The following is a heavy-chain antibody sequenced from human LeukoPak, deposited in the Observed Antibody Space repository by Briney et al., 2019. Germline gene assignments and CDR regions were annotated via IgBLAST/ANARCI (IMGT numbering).Heavy chain of an antibody. CDR3: AKDNTAQGSGSYLDY. Sequence: GRSLRLSCAASGFTFSTYAMHWVRQAPGKGLEWVAIVSYDGTKKDYADSVKGRFSISRDNSKNTLYLQMNSLRAEDTAIYYCAKDNTAQGSGSYLDYWGQGALVTVSS. V-gene: IGHV3-30*18. CDR2: VSYDGTKK. J-gene: IGHJ4*02. CDR1: GFTFSTYA. D-gene: IGHD3-10*01.